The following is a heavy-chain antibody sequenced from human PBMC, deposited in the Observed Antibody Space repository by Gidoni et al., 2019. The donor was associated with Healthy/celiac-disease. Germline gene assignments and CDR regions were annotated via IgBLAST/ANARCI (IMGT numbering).Heavy chain of an antibody. D-gene: IGHD4-17*01. CDR2: IIPIFGTA. Sequence: QVQLVQSGAAVKKPGSSVKVCCKASGGTFSRYAISWVRQAPGQGLEWMGGIIPIFGTANYAQKFQGRVTMTADESTSTAYMELSSLRSEDTAVYYCARVGGTTYGGNRWGFDIWGQGTMVTVSS. J-gene: IGHJ3*02. CDR1: GGTFSRYA. V-gene: IGHV1-69*01. CDR3: ARVGGTTYGGNRWGFDI.